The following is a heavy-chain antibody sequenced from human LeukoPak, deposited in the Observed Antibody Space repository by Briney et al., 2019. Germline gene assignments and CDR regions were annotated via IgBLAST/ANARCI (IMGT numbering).Heavy chain of an antibody. CDR1: GFTLSSYG. V-gene: IGHV3-30*18. J-gene: IGHJ6*02. CDR2: ISIDGSNK. Sequence: GGSLRLSCAASGFTLSSYGMHWVRQAPGKGLEWVAVISIDGSNKYYADSVKGRFTISRDNSNNTLYLQMNSLRAEDTALYYCAKDRGYCSGGGCYSYYYYGMDVWGQGTTVTVSS. CDR3: AKDRGYCSGGGCYSYYYYGMDV. D-gene: IGHD2-15*01.